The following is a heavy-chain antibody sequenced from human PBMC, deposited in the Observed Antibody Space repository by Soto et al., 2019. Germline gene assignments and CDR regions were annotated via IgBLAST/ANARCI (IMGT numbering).Heavy chain of an antibody. Sequence: ASVKLSCKDSGGTYSSNTISWVRQAPEKGLEWMGGFDPEDGETNYAQKFQGRVTMTEDTSTDTAYMELSSLRSEDTAVYYCATDGIAVAGTSSLDYWGQGTLVTVSS. CDR3: ATDGIAVAGTSSLDY. D-gene: IGHD6-19*01. CDR2: FDPEDGET. CDR1: GGTYSSNT. J-gene: IGHJ4*02. V-gene: IGHV1-24*01.